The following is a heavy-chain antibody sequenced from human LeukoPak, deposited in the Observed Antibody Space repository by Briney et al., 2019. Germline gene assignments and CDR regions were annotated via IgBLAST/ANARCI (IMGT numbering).Heavy chain of an antibody. CDR1: GFTFSSYS. CDR2: ISSSSSYI. D-gene: IGHD1-26*01. Sequence: GGSLRLSCAASGFTFSSYSMNWVRQAPGKGLEWVSSISSSSSYIYYADSVKGRFTISRDNSKNTLYLQMNSLRAEDTAVYYCAKDTVGAYVIDYWGQGTLVTVSS. V-gene: IGHV3-21*04. CDR3: AKDTVGAYVIDY. J-gene: IGHJ4*02.